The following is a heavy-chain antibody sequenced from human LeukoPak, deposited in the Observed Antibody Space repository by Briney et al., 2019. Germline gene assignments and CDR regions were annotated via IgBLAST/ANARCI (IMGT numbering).Heavy chain of an antibody. J-gene: IGHJ5*02. Sequence: PSQTLSLTCAVSGGSISSGGYSWSWIRQPPGKGLEFIGYIYHSGTTYYNPSLRSRLPISVDRSENQLSLTLTSVTAADTAIYYCAKMSSASNWFDPWGPGTPVTVSS. CDR3: AKMSSASNWFDP. CDR2: IYHSGTT. CDR1: GGSISSGGYS. D-gene: IGHD6-19*01. V-gene: IGHV4-30-2*01.